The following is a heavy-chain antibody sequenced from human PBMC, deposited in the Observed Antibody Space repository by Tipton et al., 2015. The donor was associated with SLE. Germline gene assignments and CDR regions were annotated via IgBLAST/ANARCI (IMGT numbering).Heavy chain of an antibody. V-gene: IGHV4-31*03. Sequence: TLSLTCTVSFGSINSANHYWSWVRQLPGEGLEWIGFIYYRGSAYYNPSLQSRVTISLDMSKNQFSLKLSSVTAADTAVYYCARGRFSPDYWGQGTLVTVSS. CDR2: IYYRGSA. CDR3: ARGRFSPDY. CDR1: FGSINSANHY. J-gene: IGHJ4*02. D-gene: IGHD3-3*01.